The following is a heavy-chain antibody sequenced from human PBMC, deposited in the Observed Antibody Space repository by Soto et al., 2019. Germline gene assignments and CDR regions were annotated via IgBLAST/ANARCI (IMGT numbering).Heavy chain of an antibody. CDR2: INPNSGGT. J-gene: IGHJ4*02. CDR3: ATNPRMYSSSWDFDY. CDR1: GYTFTGYY. V-gene: IGHV1-2*02. D-gene: IGHD6-13*01. Sequence: ASVKFSCKASGYTFTGYYMHWVRQAPGQGLEWMGWINPNSGGTNYAQKFQGRVTMTRDTSISTAYMELSRLRSDDTAVYYCATNPRMYSSSWDFDYWGQGTLVTVS.